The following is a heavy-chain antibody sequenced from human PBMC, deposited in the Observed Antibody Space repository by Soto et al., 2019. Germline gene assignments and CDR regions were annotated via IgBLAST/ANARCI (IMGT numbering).Heavy chain of an antibody. CDR3: TSGLDSSGSFGY. D-gene: IGHD3-22*01. J-gene: IGHJ4*02. CDR2: ISYDGSNK. Sequence: QVQLVESGGGVVQPGRSLRLSCAACGFTFSSYGMHLVRQAPGKGLEWVAVISYDGSNKYYADSVKGRFTSSRDNSKNTLYLQMNSLRAEDTAVYYCTSGLDSSGSFGYWGQGTLVTVSA. CDR1: GFTFSSYG. V-gene: IGHV3-30*03.